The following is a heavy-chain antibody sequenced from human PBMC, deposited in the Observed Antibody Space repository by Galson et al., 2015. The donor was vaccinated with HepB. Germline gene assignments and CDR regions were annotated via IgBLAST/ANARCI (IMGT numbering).Heavy chain of an antibody. J-gene: IGHJ4*02. Sequence: SLRLSCAASGFTFSNYWMHWVRRAPGKGLVWVSRIKNDGSTTYYADSVKGRFTTSRDNAKNTLELQMNSLRAEDTALYYCVRYNWSDDGYWGQGTLVTVSS. D-gene: IGHD1-20*01. CDR2: IKNDGSTT. CDR1: GFTFSNYW. CDR3: VRYNWSDDGY. V-gene: IGHV3-74*01.